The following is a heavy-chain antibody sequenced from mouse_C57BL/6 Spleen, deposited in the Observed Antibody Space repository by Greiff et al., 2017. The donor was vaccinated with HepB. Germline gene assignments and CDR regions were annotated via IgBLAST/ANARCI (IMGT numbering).Heavy chain of an antibody. CDR3: ARGYGRLRGFAY. CDR1: GYTFTDYN. D-gene: IGHD1-1*01. Sequence: EVQLQQSGPELVKPGASVKIPCKASGYTFTDYNMDWVNQSHGKSLEWIGDINPNNGCTIYNQKFKGKATLTVDKSSSTAYMEHRSLTSEDTAVYYCARGYGRLRGFAYWGQGTLVTVSA. V-gene: IGHV1-18*01. CDR2: INPNNGCT. J-gene: IGHJ3*01.